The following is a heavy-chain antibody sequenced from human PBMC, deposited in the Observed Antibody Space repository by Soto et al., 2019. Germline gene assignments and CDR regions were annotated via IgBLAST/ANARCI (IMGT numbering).Heavy chain of an antibody. D-gene: IGHD2-21*02. Sequence: QAQLVQSGAEVKKPGSSVRLSCSTSGGSFSSYTLNWVRQAPGQGLVWLGRIIPVLTITDYAQKFRGRLTITAGKSSNTAYMELTSLRSDDTSVYYFARRSYCGADCYKNYYFGMDVWGQGTTVTVSS. J-gene: IGHJ6*02. CDR2: IIPVLTIT. CDR3: ARRSYCGADCYKNYYFGMDV. V-gene: IGHV1-69*02. CDR1: GGSFSSYT.